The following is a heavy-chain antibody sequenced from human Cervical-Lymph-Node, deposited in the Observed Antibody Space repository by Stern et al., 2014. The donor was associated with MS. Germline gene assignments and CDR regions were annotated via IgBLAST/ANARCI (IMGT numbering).Heavy chain of an antibody. CDR1: GGTFINHA. CDR3: ARDNDDNGMDV. Sequence: VPLGESGAEVKKPGSSVKVSCKASGGTFINHAISWVRQAPGQGLEWMVGFIPIFGTTHYAQKFQGRVTITADESASTAYMELSSLRSQDTAVYFCARDNDDNGMDVWGQGTTVIVSS. V-gene: IGHV1-69*01. D-gene: IGHD2-8*01. CDR2: FIPIFGTT. J-gene: IGHJ6*02.